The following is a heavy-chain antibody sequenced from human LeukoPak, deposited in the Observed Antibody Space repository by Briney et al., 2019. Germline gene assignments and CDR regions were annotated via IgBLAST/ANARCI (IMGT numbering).Heavy chain of an antibody. J-gene: IGHJ4*02. CDR1: GGSISSSSYY. D-gene: IGHD4-17*01. CDR2: IYYSGST. CDR3: ARVVAYGDYAFDY. V-gene: IGHV4-39*07. Sequence: SETLSLTCTVSGGSISSSSYYWGWIRQPPGKGLEWIGSIYYSGSTYYNPPLKSRVTISVDTSKNQFSLKLSSVTAADTAVYYCARVVAYGDYAFDYWGQGTLVTVSS.